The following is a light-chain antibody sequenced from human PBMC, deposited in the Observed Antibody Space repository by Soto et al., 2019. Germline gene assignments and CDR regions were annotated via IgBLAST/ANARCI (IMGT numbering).Light chain of an antibody. CDR2: EVT. J-gene: IGLJ3*02. V-gene: IGLV2-23*02. CDR1: SSNVGSYNL. Sequence: QSALTQPASVSGSPGQSITVSCTGTSSNVGSYNLVSWYQQHPGKAPKLMIYEVTKRPSGVSNRFSGSKSGNTASLTISGLQAEDEANYYCCSYSRSITSLVFGGGTKLTVL. CDR3: CSYSRSITSLV.